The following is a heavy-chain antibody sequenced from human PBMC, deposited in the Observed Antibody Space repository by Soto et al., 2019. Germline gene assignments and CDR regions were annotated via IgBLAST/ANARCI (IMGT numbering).Heavy chain of an antibody. CDR3: VRDRYSSSGWFDP. Sequence: SQTLSLTCAISGDSVSSYSAAWNWIRQSPSGGLEWLGRTYYRSRFFSDYAESVKSRIIINPDTSKNQFPLQLKSVTPEDTAVYYCVRDRYSSSGWFDPWGKGTPVTVSS. J-gene: IGHJ5*02. V-gene: IGHV6-1*01. CDR1: GDSVSSYSAA. D-gene: IGHD3-10*01. CDR2: TYYRSRFFS.